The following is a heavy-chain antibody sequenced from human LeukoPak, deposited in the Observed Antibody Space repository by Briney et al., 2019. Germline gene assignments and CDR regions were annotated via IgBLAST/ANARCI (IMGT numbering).Heavy chain of an antibody. CDR2: INPSGGST. CDR1: GYTFTSYY. CDR3: ARGPRSPIAAAGTFDY. D-gene: IGHD6-13*01. J-gene: IGHJ4*02. Sequence: GASVKVSCKASGYTFTSYYMHWVRQAPGQGLEWMGIINPSGGSTSYAQKFQGRVTMTRDTSTSTVYMELSSLRSEDTAVYYCARGPRSPIAAAGTFDYWXQGTLVTVSS. V-gene: IGHV1-46*01.